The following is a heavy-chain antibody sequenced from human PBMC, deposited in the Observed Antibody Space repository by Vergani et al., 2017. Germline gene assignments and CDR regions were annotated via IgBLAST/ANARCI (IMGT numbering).Heavy chain of an antibody. CDR3: VPASFFGEFFEH. CDR1: GYTVSDAW. V-gene: IGHV3-15*01. D-gene: IGHD2/OR15-2a*01. J-gene: IGHJ1*01. CDR2: SKSKSDGGTS. Sequence: VQLVESAGGVVQPGGSLTLSCAASGYTVSDAWMSWVRQAPGKGLEWVGRSKSKSDGGTSEYAAPTKGRFSISGDYTKNMLYLHMNSLKTEDTGVYYCVPASFFGEFFEHWGLGTLVTVSS.